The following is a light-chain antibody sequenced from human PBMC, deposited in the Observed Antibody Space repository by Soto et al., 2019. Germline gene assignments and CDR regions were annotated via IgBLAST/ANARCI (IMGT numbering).Light chain of an antibody. CDR2: GAS. CDR1: QSVSSTY. CDR3: QHFGDSPIT. V-gene: IGKV3-20*01. Sequence: ELVLTQSPGTLSLSPEERATLSCRSSQSVSSTYLAWCQQKPGQAPRLLIYGASTRATGIKDRFSGTGSGADFTLTIKRLEPEDFAVYYCQHFGDSPITFGQGTRRAIK. J-gene: IGKJ5*01.